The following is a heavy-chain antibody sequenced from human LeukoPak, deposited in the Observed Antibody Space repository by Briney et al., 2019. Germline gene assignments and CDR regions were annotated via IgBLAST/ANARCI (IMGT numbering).Heavy chain of an antibody. CDR1: GFTFSSYS. D-gene: IGHD4-17*01. Sequence: GGSLRLSCAASGFTFSSYSMNWVRQAPGKGLEWVANIKEDGTRKNYMDSVKGRFTISSDNSKNTLYLQMNSLRVEDTAVYHCARDREDYGDYFYGMDVWGQGTTVTVSS. CDR3: ARDREDYGDYFYGMDV. CDR2: IKEDGTRK. J-gene: IGHJ6*02. V-gene: IGHV3-7*01.